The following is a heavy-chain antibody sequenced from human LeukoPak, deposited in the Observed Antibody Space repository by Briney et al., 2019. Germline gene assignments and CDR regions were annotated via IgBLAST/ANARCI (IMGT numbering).Heavy chain of an antibody. D-gene: IGHD4-17*01. V-gene: IGHV3-64*01. CDR3: ARGSGYGDYSQSTFDI. J-gene: IGHJ3*02. CDR1: GFTFSSYA. CDR2: ISSNGGST. Sequence: GGSLRLSCAASGFTFSSYAMHCVRQAPGKGLEYVSAISSNGGSTYYANSVKGRFTISRDNSKNTLYLQMGSLRAEDMAVYYCARGSGYGDYSQSTFDIWGQGTVVTVSS.